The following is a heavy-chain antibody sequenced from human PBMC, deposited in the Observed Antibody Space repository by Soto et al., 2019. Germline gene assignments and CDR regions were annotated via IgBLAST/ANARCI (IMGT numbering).Heavy chain of an antibody. J-gene: IGHJ6*02. D-gene: IGHD2-8*01. CDR2: ISGSGDGT. CDR3: TKSRRSVLMVYGFGGMDV. V-gene: IGHV3-23*01. CDR1: GFSVSDYA. Sequence: GVSLRLSCAASGFSVSDYAMSWVRQAPGKGLEWVSSISGSGDGTYYGDSVKGRFTLSRETSQKTLSLQMNNLRGEDTAVYFCTKSRRSVLMVYGFGGMDVWGRGTRVTVSS.